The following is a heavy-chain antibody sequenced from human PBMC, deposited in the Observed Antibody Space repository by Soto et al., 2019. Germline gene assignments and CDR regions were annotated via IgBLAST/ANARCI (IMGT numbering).Heavy chain of an antibody. CDR2: VNAGSGKA. CDR3: ARVQIYCFDY. Sequence: GASVKVSCKASGYTFTGSPIHWVRQAPGQRLEWMGWVNAGSGKAESAQKIQGRVTINRDTSASTVYMEMNSLRSEDTAVYYCARVQIYCFDYWGQGTLVTVSS. V-gene: IGHV1-3*01. CDR1: GYTFTGSP. D-gene: IGHD3-3*01. J-gene: IGHJ4*02.